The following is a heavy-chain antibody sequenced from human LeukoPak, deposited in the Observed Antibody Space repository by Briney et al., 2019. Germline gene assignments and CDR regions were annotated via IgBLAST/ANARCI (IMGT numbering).Heavy chain of an antibody. Sequence: GGSLRLSCAASGFTFSLYVMNWVREAPGKGLGWVSVISGRGDNTYYADSVKGRVTISRDNSNNTLYLQINNLRVEDTAIYYCAKGGVQTYYYGMDVWGQGTTVTVSS. CDR3: AKGGVQTYYYGMDV. CDR1: GFTFSLYV. J-gene: IGHJ6*02. CDR2: ISGRGDNT. D-gene: IGHD2-8*01. V-gene: IGHV3-23*01.